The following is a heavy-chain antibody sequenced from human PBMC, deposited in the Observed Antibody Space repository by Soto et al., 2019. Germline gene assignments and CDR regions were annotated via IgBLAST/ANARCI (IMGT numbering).Heavy chain of an antibody. CDR1: GYTFTSYA. D-gene: IGHD6-13*01. Sequence: ASVKVSCKASGYTFTSYAMHWVRQAPGQRLEWMGWISAGNGITKYSEKFQDRVTITRDTSASTAYMELSSLRSEDTAVYYCAGGSSSSSWYNWFDPWGQGTLVTVSS. CDR3: AGGSSSSSWYNWFDP. CDR2: ISAGNGIT. V-gene: IGHV1-3*01. J-gene: IGHJ5*02.